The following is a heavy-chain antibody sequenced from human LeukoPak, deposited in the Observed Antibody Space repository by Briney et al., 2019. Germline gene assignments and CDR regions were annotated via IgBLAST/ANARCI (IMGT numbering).Heavy chain of an antibody. D-gene: IGHD3-10*01. CDR1: GYTFTGYY. V-gene: IGHV1-2*02. CDR3: ARGSGPPWNYFDY. Sequence: ASVKVSCKASGYTFTGYYMHWVRQAPGQGLGWMGWINPNSGGTNYAQKFQGRVTMTRDTSISTAYMELSRLRSDDTAVYYCARGSGPPWNYFDYWGQGTLVTVSS. J-gene: IGHJ4*02. CDR2: INPNSGGT.